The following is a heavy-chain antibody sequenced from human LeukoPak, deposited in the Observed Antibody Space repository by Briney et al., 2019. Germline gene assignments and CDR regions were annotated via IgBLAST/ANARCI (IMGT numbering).Heavy chain of an antibody. CDR1: GFTFSDYY. D-gene: IGHD2-21*01. CDR3: ARDNTSAYSPSWA. V-gene: IGHV3-11*04. CDR2: ITSSGSTI. J-gene: IGHJ5*02. Sequence: GGSLRLSCAASGFTFSDYYMSWIRQAPGKGLEWVSQITSSGSTIYYADSVKGRFTISRDNAKNSLYLQMNSLRAEDTAVYCCARDNTSAYSPSWAWGRGSLVTVSS.